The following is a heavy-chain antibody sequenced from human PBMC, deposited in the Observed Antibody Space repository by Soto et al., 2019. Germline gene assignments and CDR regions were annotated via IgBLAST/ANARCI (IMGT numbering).Heavy chain of an antibody. D-gene: IGHD1-26*01. Sequence: MQLVQSGPEVKKPGTSVKVSCKASGFTFSTSAVQWVRQARGQRPEWMGWIVGGSGNTNYAQNSQERVIITRDMSTSTVYMELSSLRSDDTAGYFCAARRSGLYAMDVWGQGTTVTVSS. CDR1: GFTFSTSA. V-gene: IGHV1-58*01. J-gene: IGHJ6*02. CDR3: AARRSGLYAMDV. CDR2: IVGGSGNT.